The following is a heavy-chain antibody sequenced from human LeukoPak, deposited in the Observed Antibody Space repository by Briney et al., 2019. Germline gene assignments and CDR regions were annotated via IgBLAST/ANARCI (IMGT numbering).Heavy chain of an antibody. CDR3: ASSSGWYAPFDY. CDR1: GFSVSGAY. Sequence: GSLRLSCAASGFSVSGAYMSWVRQAPGKGLEWVSVIYSGGNTYYADSVKGRFTISRDNSKNTLYLQMNSLRAEDTAVYYCASSSGWYAPFDYWGQGTLVTVSS. J-gene: IGHJ4*02. V-gene: IGHV3-53*01. CDR2: IYSGGNT. D-gene: IGHD6-19*01.